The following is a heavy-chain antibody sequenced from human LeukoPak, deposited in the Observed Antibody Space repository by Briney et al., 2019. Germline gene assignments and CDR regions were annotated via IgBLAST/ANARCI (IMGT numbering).Heavy chain of an antibody. CDR2: INHSGST. D-gene: IGHD2-15*01. CDR3: ARRPLDCSGGSCYLRNWFDP. CDR1: GGSFSGYY. Sequence: PSKTLSLTCAVYGGSFSGYYWSWIRQPPGKGLEWIGEINHSGSTNYNPSLKSRVTISVDTSKNQFSLKLSSVTAADTAVYYCARRPLDCSGGSCYLRNWFDPWGQGTLVTVSS. V-gene: IGHV4-34*01. J-gene: IGHJ5*02.